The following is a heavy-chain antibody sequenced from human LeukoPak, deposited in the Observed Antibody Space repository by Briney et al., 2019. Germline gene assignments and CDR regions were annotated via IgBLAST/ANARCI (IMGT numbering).Heavy chain of an antibody. Sequence: ASVKVSCKASGYTFTSYGISWVRQAPGQGLEWMGWISTYNDNINYAQKLQDRVTMTTDTSTNTAYMELRSLRSDDTAVYYCATGGGSWYVNYYGMDVWGQGTTVTVSS. CDR3: ATGGGSWYVNYYGMDV. V-gene: IGHV1-18*01. J-gene: IGHJ6*02. D-gene: IGHD6-13*01. CDR2: ISTYNDNI. CDR1: GYTFTSYG.